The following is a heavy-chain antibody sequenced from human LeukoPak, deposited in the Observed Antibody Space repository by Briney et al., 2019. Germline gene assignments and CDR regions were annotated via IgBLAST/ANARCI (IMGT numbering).Heavy chain of an antibody. V-gene: IGHV4-59*01. CDR3: AKHRYGLDV. Sequence: PSETLSLTCTVSGASISSYYWTWIRQPPGKGLEWIGYIYYSGSTNYSPSLKSRVAMSVDTSKNQFSLRLSSVTAADTAVYYCAKHRYGLDVWGTGTTVTVSS. CDR1: GASISSYY. J-gene: IGHJ6*04. CDR2: IYYSGST.